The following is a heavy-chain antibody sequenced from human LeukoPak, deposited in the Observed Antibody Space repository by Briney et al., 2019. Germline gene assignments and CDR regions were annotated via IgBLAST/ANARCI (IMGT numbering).Heavy chain of an antibody. Sequence: PGGSLRLSCAASGFTFSDYEMRWLRQAPGKGLEWVSYISSSGSTIYYADSVKGRFTISRDNAKNSMDMQMNSLRAEDTAVYYCARDLEAANTYYFDYWGQGTMVTVSS. CDR2: ISSSGSTI. D-gene: IGHD6-13*01. CDR3: ARDLEAANTYYFDY. J-gene: IGHJ4*02. V-gene: IGHV3-48*03. CDR1: GFTFSDYE.